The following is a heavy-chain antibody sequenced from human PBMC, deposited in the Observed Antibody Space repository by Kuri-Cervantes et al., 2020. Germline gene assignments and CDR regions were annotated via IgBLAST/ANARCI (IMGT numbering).Heavy chain of an antibody. CDR1: GFTFSSYG. CDR3: ARPPESSIAAAGIWDPNWYFDL. Sequence: GGSLRLSCAASGFTFSSYGMHWVRQAPGKGLEWVAVIWYDGSNKYYADSVKGRFTISRDNSKNRLYLQMNSLRAGDTAVYYCARPPESSIAAAGIWDPNWYFDLWGRGTLVTVSS. CDR2: IWYDGSNK. V-gene: IGHV3-33*01. D-gene: IGHD6-13*01. J-gene: IGHJ2*01.